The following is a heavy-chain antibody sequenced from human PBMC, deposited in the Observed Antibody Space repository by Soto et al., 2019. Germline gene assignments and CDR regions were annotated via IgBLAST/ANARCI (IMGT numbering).Heavy chain of an antibody. J-gene: IGHJ5*02. V-gene: IGHV1-18*01. CDR2: ISLYSDGT. CDR3: ARVVPGAEAWFGP. CDR1: GYTFSNYG. Sequence: ASVKVSCKTSGYTFSNYGITWVRQAPGQPLEWLGWISLYSDGTSYAQKFRGRVSMTTDTSTTTAYMELRSLRSDDTAVYYCARVVPGAEAWFGPWGQGSLVTVSS.